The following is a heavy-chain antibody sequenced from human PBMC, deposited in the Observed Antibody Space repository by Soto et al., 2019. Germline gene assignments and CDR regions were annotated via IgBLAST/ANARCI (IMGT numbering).Heavy chain of an antibody. D-gene: IGHD6-19*01. J-gene: IGHJ3*02. V-gene: IGHV4-34*01. Sequence: QVQPQTWGAGLLKPSETLSITCAVYAGSFSHYYWNWILQSPGKGLEWIGKIKHSGSSKYNTSLRSGVSISVDKSKNQFSLRLTSVTAADTAVYDGARGGSSDWQVALYIWGHGRMVTVSS. CDR1: AGSFSHYY. CDR2: IKHSGSS. CDR3: ARGGSSDWQVALYI.